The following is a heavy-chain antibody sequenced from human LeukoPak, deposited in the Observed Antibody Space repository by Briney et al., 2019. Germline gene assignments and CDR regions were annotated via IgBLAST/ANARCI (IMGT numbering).Heavy chain of an antibody. V-gene: IGHV4-59*01. CDR1: GGSISSYY. D-gene: IGHD3-16*01. Sequence: SETLSLTCTVSGGSISSYYWSWIRQPPGKVLEWVGYIYYSGSTNYNPSLKSRVTISVDTSKNQFSLKLSSVTAADTAVYYCARVYAAFGAFDIWGRGTMVTVSS. J-gene: IGHJ3*02. CDR3: ARVYAAFGAFDI. CDR2: IYYSGST.